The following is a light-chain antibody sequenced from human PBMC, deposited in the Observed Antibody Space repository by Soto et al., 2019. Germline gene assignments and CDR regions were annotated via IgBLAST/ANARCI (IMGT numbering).Light chain of an antibody. CDR3: CSYAGSSWV. CDR1: SSDVGRYNL. J-gene: IGLJ3*02. Sequence: QSALTQPASVSGSTGQSITISCTGTSSDVGRYNLVSWYQQHPGKAPKVMIYEVSKWPSGVSNRFSGSKSGNTASLTISGLQAEDEADYYCCSYAGSSWVFGGGTKVTVL. V-gene: IGLV2-23*02. CDR2: EVS.